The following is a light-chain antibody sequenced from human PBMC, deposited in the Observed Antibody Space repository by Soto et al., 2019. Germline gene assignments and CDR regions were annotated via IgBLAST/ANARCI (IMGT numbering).Light chain of an antibody. CDR2: DAS. CDR3: QHRANWPLT. J-gene: IGKJ4*01. CDR1: QSLSRS. V-gene: IGKV3-11*01. Sequence: EIVLTQSPATLSLSPGERATLSCRASQSLSRSLAWYQQKPGQAPRLLIYDASNRATGIPARFSGSGSGTDFNLTIRSLEPEDFALYYCQHRANWPLTFGGGTKVEIK.